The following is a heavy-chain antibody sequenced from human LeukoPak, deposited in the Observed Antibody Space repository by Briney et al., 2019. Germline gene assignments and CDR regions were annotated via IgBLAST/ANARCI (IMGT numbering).Heavy chain of an antibody. V-gene: IGHV3-30-3*01. J-gene: IGHJ5*02. CDR1: GFTFSNYA. Sequence: GGSLRLSCAASGFTFSNYAMHWVRQAPGKGLEWVAIISYDGSNKYYADSVKGRFTISRDNSKNTLYVQMNSLRAEDTAVYYCARGLTYCYGSGVDPWGQGTLVTVSS. D-gene: IGHD3-10*01. CDR3: ARGLTYCYGSGVDP. CDR2: ISYDGSNK.